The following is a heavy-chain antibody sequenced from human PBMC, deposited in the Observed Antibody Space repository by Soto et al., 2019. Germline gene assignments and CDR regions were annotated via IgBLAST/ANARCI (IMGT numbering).Heavy chain of an antibody. CDR1: GGSISSGGYY. J-gene: IGHJ6*02. D-gene: IGHD3-10*01. Sequence: PSETLSLTCTVSGGSISSGGYYWSWIRQHPGKGLEWIGYNYYSGSTYYNPSLKSRVTISVDTSKNQFSLKLSSVTAADTAVYYCASQVRSLWFRDYYGMDDWGQGTTVTVPS. CDR2: NYYSGST. V-gene: IGHV4-31*03. CDR3: ASQVRSLWFRDYYGMDD.